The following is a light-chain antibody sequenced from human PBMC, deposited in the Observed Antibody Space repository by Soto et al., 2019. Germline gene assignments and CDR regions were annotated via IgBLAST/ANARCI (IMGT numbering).Light chain of an antibody. J-gene: IGKJ1*01. Sequence: IQLNQSPSSLSAYVGDRVTITCRASQGINNYVAWYQQKPGKAPKLLIYGASTLQSGVPSRFSGSGSGTDFTLTISSLQPEDFATYYCQQSYSTPRTFGQGTNVDI. CDR2: GAS. CDR1: QGINNY. CDR3: QQSYSTPRT. V-gene: IGKV1-39*01.